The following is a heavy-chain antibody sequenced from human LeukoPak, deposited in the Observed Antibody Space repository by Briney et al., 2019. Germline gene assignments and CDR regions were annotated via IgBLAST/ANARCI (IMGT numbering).Heavy chain of an antibody. J-gene: IGHJ4*02. CDR2: ISRSRSYI. Sequence: GGSLRLSCAASGFTFSNYDMHWVRQAPGKGLEWVSAISRSRSYIYYADSIKGRFTICRDNAENSLYLQMNSLRAVDTAVYFCARGEEKATITALDSWGQGTLVTVSS. V-gene: IGHV3-21*01. D-gene: IGHD5-24*01. CDR1: GFTFSNYD. CDR3: ARGEEKATITALDS.